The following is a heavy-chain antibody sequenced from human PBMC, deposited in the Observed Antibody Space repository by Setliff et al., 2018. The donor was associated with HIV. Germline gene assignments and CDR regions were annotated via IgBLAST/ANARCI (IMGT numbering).Heavy chain of an antibody. CDR3: ARLVGGYLTNWFDP. J-gene: IGHJ5*02. CDR2: IYYSGST. CDR1: GYSISSYY. D-gene: IGHD3-22*01. Sequence: NPSETLSLTCTVSGYSISSYYWSWIRQPPGKGLEWIGYIYYSGSTNYNPSLKSRVTISVDTSKNQFSLKLSSVTAADTAVYYCARLVGGYLTNWFDPWGQGTLVTVSS. V-gene: IGHV4-59*08.